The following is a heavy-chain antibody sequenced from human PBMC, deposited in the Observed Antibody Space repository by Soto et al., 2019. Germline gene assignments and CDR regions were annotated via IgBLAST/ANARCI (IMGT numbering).Heavy chain of an antibody. CDR3: ASYGRGPTFYFDS. D-gene: IGHD3-10*02. Sequence: EVQLLESGGGLVQPGGSLRLSCVASGFSFRTYAMSWVRQAPGQGLEWVSVISDTGDDTYYADSVKGRFTISRDSSRNTLYLRMNSLSAEDAAVYYCASYGRGPTFYFDSWGQGTLVTVSS. CDR1: GFSFRTYA. CDR2: ISDTGDDT. J-gene: IGHJ4*02. V-gene: IGHV3-23*01.